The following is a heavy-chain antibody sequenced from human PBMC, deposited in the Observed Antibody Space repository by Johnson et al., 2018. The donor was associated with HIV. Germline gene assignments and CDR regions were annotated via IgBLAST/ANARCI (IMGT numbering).Heavy chain of an antibody. CDR3: ARQRRAGPFDAFDI. CDR1: GFTFSSYA. D-gene: IGHD6-19*01. V-gene: IGHV3-30*04. Sequence: VQVVESGGGVVQPGRSLRLSCAASGFTFSSYAMHWVRQAPGKGLEWVAVISYDGSNKDYADSVKGRFTISRDNSKNTLYLQMHSLRAEDTAVYYCARQRRAGPFDAFDIWGQGIMVTVSS. J-gene: IGHJ3*02. CDR2: ISYDGSNK.